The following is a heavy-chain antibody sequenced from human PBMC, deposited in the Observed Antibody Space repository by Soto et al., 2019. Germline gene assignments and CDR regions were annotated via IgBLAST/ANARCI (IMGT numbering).Heavy chain of an antibody. Sequence: EVQLVESGGGLVKPGGSLRLSCAASGFTFSSYSMNWVRQAPGKGLEWVSSINSGSSYIYYADSVKGRFTISRDNAKNLLYLQMDSLRAEDTDIYYRAQAFGSGSPWYFYYHMDVWGKGTAVTVSS. V-gene: IGHV3-21*01. CDR2: INSGSSYI. D-gene: IGHD3-10*01. CDR1: GFTFSSYS. CDR3: AQAFGSGSPWYFYYHMDV. J-gene: IGHJ6*03.